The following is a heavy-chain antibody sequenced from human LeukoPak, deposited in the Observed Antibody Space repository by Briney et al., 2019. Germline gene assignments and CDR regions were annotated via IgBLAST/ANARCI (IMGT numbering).Heavy chain of an antibody. D-gene: IGHD4-23*01. CDR3: ARAGVGSYGGNYFDY. CDR2: IIPIFGTA. J-gene: IGHJ4*02. Sequence: SVSVSCKASVGTFSSYAISGVRQAPGQGREWMGGIIPIFGTANYAQKFQGRVTITADESTSTAYMELSSLRSEDTAVYYCARAGVGSYGGNYFDYWGQGTLVTVSS. CDR1: VGTFSSYA. V-gene: IGHV1-69*01.